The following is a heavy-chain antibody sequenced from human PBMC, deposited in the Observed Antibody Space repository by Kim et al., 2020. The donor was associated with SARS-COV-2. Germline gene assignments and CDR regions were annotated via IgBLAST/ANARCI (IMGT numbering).Heavy chain of an antibody. CDR1: GYSFTSFW. V-gene: IGHV5-10-1*01. CDR3: ARHVERIGWFDP. J-gene: IGHJ5*02. Sequence: GESLKISCKGSGYSFTSFWISWVRQMPGKGLEWMGMIDPSDSYTNYSPSFQGHVTISADKPISTAYLQWSSLKASDTTIYYCARHVERIGWFDPWGQGTLVTVSS. CDR2: IDPSDSYT. D-gene: IGHD1-1*01.